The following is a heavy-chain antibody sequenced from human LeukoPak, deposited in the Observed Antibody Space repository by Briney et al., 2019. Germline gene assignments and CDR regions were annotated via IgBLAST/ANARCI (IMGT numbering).Heavy chain of an antibody. CDR2: PSYGERT. V-gene: IGHV4-39*07. CDR1: GDSIATRSHY. CDR3: VRDTGKIDGYFDS. J-gene: IGHJ4*02. D-gene: IGHD1-1*01. Sequence: SETLSLTCTVSGDSIATRSHYWARIRHSPGKGLQWLGSPSYGERTNSNPSLNSPVSISTDLSKNQFSLKLPSVTAADTAVYYCVRDTGKIDGYFDSLGQGTPVTVSS.